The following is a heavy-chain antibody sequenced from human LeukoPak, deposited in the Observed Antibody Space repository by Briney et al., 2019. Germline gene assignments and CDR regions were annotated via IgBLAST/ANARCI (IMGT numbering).Heavy chain of an antibody. CDR1: GGTLSSYA. V-gene: IGHV1-69*04. Sequence: SVEVSCKASGGTLSSYAISWVRQAPGQGLEWMGRIIPILGIANYAQKFQGRVTITADKSTSTAYMELSSLRSEDTAVYYCARRVYDSSDFDIWGQGTMVTVSS. CDR3: ARRVYDSSDFDI. CDR2: IIPILGIA. D-gene: IGHD3-22*01. J-gene: IGHJ3*02.